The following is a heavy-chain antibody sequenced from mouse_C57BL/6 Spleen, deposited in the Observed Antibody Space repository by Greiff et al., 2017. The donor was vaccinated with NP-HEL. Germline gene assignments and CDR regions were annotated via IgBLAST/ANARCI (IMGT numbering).Heavy chain of an antibody. Sequence: QVQLQQSGAELARPGASVKLSCKASGYTFTSYGISWVKQRTGQGLEWIGEIYPRSGNTYYNEKFKGKATLTADKSSSTAYMELRSLTSEDSAVYFCAFRAGGNYTAYYAMDYWGQGTSVTVSS. CDR2: IYPRSGNT. V-gene: IGHV1-81*01. CDR1: GYTFTSYG. J-gene: IGHJ4*01. CDR3: AFRAGGNYTAYYAMDY. D-gene: IGHD2-1*01.